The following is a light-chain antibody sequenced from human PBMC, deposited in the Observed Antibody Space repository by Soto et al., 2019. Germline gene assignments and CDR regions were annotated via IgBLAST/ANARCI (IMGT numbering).Light chain of an antibody. CDR1: SSDVGGYNY. J-gene: IGLJ1*01. Sequence: QSVLTQTASVSGSPGQSITISCTGTSSDVGGYNYVSWYQQHPGKAPKLMIYDVDNRPSGVSNRFSASKSGNTASLTISGLQAEDEADYYCSSYTSSSTDVFGTGTQLTVL. V-gene: IGLV2-14*01. CDR3: SSYTSSSTDV. CDR2: DVD.